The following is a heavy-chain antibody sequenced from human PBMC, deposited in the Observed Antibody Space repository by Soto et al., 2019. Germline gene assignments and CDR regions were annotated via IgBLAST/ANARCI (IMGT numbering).Heavy chain of an antibody. V-gene: IGHV3-30*18. CDR1: GFTFSSYG. J-gene: IGHJ6*02. CDR2: ISYDGSNK. Sequence: GGSLRLSCAASGFTFSSYGMHWVRQAPGKGLEWVAVISYDGSNKYYADSVKGRFTISRDNSKNTLYLQMNSLRAEDTAVYYCAKDQSGSYYPYYYGMDVWGQGTTVTVSS. CDR3: AKDQSGSYYPYYYGMDV. D-gene: IGHD1-26*01.